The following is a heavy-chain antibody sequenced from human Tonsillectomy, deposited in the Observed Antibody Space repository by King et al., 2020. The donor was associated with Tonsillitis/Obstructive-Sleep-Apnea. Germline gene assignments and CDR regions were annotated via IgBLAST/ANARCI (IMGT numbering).Heavy chain of an antibody. Sequence: QLVQSGAEVKKPGASVKVSCKASGYTFTGYYMHWVRQAPGQGLEWMGWINPNSGGTNYAQKFQGRVTMTRDTSISTAYMELSRLKSDDTAVYYCARARLRSTLNWFDPWGQGTLVTVSS. J-gene: IGHJ5*02. V-gene: IGHV1-2*02. D-gene: IGHD3-16*01. CDR3: ARARLRSTLNWFDP. CDR2: INPNSGGT. CDR1: GYTFTGYY.